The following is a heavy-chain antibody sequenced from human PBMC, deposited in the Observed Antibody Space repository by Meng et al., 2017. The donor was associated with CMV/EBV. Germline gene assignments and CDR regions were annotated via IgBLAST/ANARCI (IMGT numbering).Heavy chain of an antibody. D-gene: IGHD3-3*01. J-gene: IGHJ6*02. CDR1: GFTFTSSA. V-gene: IGHV1-58*01. Sequence: SVKVSCKASGFTFTSSAVQWVRQARGQRLEWIGWIVVGSGNANYAQKFQERVTITRDMSTSTAYMELSSLRSEDTAVYYCARRNGVPRVFWSYYGMDVWGQGTTVTVSS. CDR3: ARRNGVPRVFWSYYGMDV. CDR2: IVVGSGNA.